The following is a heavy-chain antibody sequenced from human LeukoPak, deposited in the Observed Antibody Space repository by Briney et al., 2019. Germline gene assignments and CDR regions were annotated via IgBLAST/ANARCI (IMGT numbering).Heavy chain of an antibody. Sequence: GGSLRLSCAASGFTFSSYAMHWVRQAPGKGLEWVAVISYDGSNKYYADSVKGRFTISRDNAKNSLYLQMNSLRAEDTAVYYCAREWRVVRGVIVDYWGQGTLVTVSS. CDR2: ISYDGSNK. CDR1: GFTFSSYA. CDR3: AREWRVVRGVIVDY. D-gene: IGHD3-10*01. V-gene: IGHV3-30*04. J-gene: IGHJ4*02.